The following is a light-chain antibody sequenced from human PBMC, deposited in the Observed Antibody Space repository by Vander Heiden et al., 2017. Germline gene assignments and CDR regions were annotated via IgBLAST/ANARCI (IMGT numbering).Light chain of an antibody. CDR1: HSLVYADGHTY. CDR2: KVS. CDR3: MQGTQWPGT. Sequence: DIVMTPSPLSLPVTLGQPASISCRSSHSLVYADGHTYLSWFHQKSGQSPRRLIYKVSNRDSGVPDRFSGSGSATDFTLRISRVEAEDVGVYYCMQGTQWPGTFGQGTRLEIK. J-gene: IGKJ5*01. V-gene: IGKV2-30*01.